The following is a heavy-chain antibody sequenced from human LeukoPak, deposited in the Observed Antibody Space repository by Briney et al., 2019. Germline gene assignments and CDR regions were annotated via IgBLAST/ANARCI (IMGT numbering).Heavy chain of an antibody. Sequence: GRSLRLSCAASGFTFSSYGLHWVRQAPGKGLEWVAVISYDGSNKYYADSVKGRFTISRDNSKNTLYLQMNSLRAEDTAVYYCAKDMGERQMGGFDPWGQGTLVTVSS. D-gene: IGHD1-1*01. CDR3: AKDMGERQMGGFDP. V-gene: IGHV3-30*18. CDR2: ISYDGSNK. J-gene: IGHJ5*02. CDR1: GFTFSSYG.